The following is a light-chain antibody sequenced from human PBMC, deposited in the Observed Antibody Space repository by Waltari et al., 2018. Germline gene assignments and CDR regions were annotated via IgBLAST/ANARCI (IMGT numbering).Light chain of an antibody. J-gene: IGLJ2*01. CDR2: RNN. CDR1: SSNSGTQN. Sequence: QSVLTQPPSASGTPGQRGTIPCSGRSSNSGTQNVYRYHQLPGTAPKLLIYRNNQRPSGVPALFSGSKSGTSASLAISGLRSEDEADYYCAVWDDSLTGQVIFGGGTKLTVL. CDR3: AVWDDSLTGQVI. V-gene: IGLV1-47*01.